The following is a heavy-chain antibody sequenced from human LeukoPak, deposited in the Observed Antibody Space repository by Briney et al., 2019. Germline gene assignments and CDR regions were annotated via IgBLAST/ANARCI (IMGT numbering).Heavy chain of an antibody. V-gene: IGHV3-21*04. D-gene: IGHD5-24*01. CDR2: ISSSSSYI. J-gene: IGHJ3*02. Sequence: GGSLRLSCAASGFTFSSYSMNWVRQAPGKGLEWVSSISSSSSYIYYADSVKGRFTISRDNSKNTLYLQMNSLRAEDTAVYYCAKVNGYSLSNAFDIWGQGTMVTVSS. CDR3: AKVNGYSLSNAFDI. CDR1: GFTFSSYS.